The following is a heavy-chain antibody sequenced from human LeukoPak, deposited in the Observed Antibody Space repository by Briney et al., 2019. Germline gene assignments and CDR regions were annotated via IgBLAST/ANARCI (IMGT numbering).Heavy chain of an antibody. CDR1: GGTFSSYA. CDR2: IIPIFGTA. J-gene: IGHJ4*02. D-gene: IGHD1-26*01. V-gene: IGHV1-69*13. Sequence: SVKVSCKGSGGTFSSYAISWVRQAPGQGLEWMGGIIPIFGTANYAQKFQGRVTITADESTSTAYMELSRLRSEDTAVYYCARSWELLRAPFDYWGQGTLVTVSS. CDR3: ARSWELLRAPFDY.